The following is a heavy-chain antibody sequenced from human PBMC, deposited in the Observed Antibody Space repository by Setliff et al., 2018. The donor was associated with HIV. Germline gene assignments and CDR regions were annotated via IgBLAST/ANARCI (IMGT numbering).Heavy chain of an antibody. D-gene: IGHD2-15*01. CDR3: ARGVPLLPPNF. CDR1: GFSMSNFYW. J-gene: IGHJ4*02. Sequence: SETLSLTCDVSGFSMSNFYWWGWIRQPPGKGLEWIGTIYYNGNTFFNPSLKSRVTISVDASERHFSLRMTSTTAADTAIYYCARGVPLLPPNFWGQGTLVTVSS. CDR2: IYYNGNT. V-gene: IGHV4-38-2*01.